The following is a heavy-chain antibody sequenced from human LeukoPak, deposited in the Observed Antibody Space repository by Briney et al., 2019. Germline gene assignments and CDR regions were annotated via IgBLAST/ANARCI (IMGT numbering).Heavy chain of an antibody. Sequence: GGSLRLSCAASGFTFSSYAMSWVRQAPGKGLEWVSYISGGGSSIYYADSVKGRFTISRDNAKNSLYLHMNSLRVEDTAVYYCARENFGVYVDAFDIWGQGTKVTVSS. D-gene: IGHD5/OR15-5a*01. CDR3: ARENFGVYVDAFDI. CDR1: GFTFSSYA. J-gene: IGHJ3*02. CDR2: ISGGGSSI. V-gene: IGHV3-48*03.